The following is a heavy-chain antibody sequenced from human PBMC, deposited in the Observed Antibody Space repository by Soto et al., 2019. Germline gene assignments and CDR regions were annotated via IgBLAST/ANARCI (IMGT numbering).Heavy chain of an antibody. D-gene: IGHD6-19*01. Sequence: SETLSLTCAVYGGSFSGYYWSWIRQPPGKGLEWIGEINHSGSTNYNPSLKSRVTISVDTSKNQFSLKLSSVTAADTAVYYCARGEYRSGWYPGYFDYWGQGTLVTVSS. CDR1: GGSFSGYY. CDR2: INHSGST. V-gene: IGHV4-34*01. CDR3: ARGEYRSGWYPGYFDY. J-gene: IGHJ4*02.